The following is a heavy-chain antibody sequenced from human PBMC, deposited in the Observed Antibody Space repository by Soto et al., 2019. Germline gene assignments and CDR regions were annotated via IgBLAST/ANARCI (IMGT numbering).Heavy chain of an antibody. V-gene: IGHV1-69*01. CDR3: AREGSKWPTTVTTDYYYGMDV. D-gene: IGHD4-17*01. CDR1: GGTFSSYA. Sequence: ASVKVSCKASGGTFSSYAISWVRQAPGQGLEWMGGIIPIFGTANYAQKFQGRVTITADESTSTAYMELSSLRSEDTAVYYCAREGSKWPTTVTTDYYYGMDVWGQGTTVTVSS. CDR2: IIPIFGTA. J-gene: IGHJ6*02.